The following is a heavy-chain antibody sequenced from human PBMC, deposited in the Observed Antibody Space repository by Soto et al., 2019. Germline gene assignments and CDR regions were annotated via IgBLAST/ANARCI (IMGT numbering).Heavy chain of an antibody. Sequence: PGGSLRLSCAASGFTFSSYGMHWVRQAPGKGLEWVAVISYDGSNKYYADSVKGRFTISRDNSKNTLYLQMNSLRAEDTAVYYCAKDRAEGPIYSSSRYSGFDPWGQGTLVTVSS. V-gene: IGHV3-30*18. J-gene: IGHJ5*02. CDR3: AKDRAEGPIYSSSRYSGFDP. CDR2: ISYDGSNK. D-gene: IGHD6-13*01. CDR1: GFTFSSYG.